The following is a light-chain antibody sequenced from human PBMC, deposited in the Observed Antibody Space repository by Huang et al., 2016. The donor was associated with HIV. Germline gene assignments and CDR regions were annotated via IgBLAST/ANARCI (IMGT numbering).Light chain of an antibody. CDR1: QSVSSN. Sequence: ERVMTQSPATLSVSPGERASLSCRASQSVSSNLAWYQQKPGQDPRRLIYGASTRATGVPASFSGSGSGTEFTLTISSLQSEDFAVYYCQQYDNWPYSFGQGTKLEIK. CDR3: QQYDNWPYS. V-gene: IGKV3-15*01. CDR2: GAS. J-gene: IGKJ2*03.